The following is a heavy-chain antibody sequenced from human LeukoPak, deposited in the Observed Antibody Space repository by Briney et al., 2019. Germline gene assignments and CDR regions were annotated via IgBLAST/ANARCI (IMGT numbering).Heavy chain of an antibody. D-gene: IGHD3-9*01. CDR3: TKDYCGKFCSAV. V-gene: IGHV3-23*01. CDR1: GFTFSAFG. J-gene: IGHJ6*02. CDR2: ITKSGDSP. Sequence: GGSLRLSCAASGFTFSAFGMNWVRQAPGKGLEWVSTITKSGDSPYYVDSVKGRFTISRDNSKNTLYLQMNSLRAEDTAKYYCTKDYCGKFCSAVWGQGTTVTVSS.